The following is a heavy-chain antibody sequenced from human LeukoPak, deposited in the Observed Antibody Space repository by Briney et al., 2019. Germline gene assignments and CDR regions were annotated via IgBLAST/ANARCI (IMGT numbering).Heavy chain of an antibody. D-gene: IGHD3-10*01. CDR1: GFTFSSYA. CDR2: ISGSGGST. J-gene: IGHJ6*02. Sequence: PGGSLRLSCAASGFTFSSYAMSWVRQAPGKGLEWVSAISGSGGSTYYADSVKGRFTISRDNSKNTLYLQMNSLRAEDTAVYYCAKMGSSNYYGSGSYYNPGLVLDSPSMDVWGQGTTATVSS. CDR3: AKMGSSNYYGSGSYYNPGLVLDSPSMDV. V-gene: IGHV3-23*01.